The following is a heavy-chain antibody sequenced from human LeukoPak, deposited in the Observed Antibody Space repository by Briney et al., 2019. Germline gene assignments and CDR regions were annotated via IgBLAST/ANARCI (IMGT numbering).Heavy chain of an antibody. CDR3: ARDIYSSSWYYFDF. CDR1: GLTFNNYA. CDR2: ISLDGSNK. J-gene: IGHJ4*02. D-gene: IGHD6-13*01. V-gene: IGHV3-30-3*01. Sequence: PGSSLRLSCAASGLTFNNYAMHWVRQAPGKGLEWVAVISLDGSNKDYADSVKGRFSISRDNSKNTLYLQMNSLRAEDTAVYYCARDIYSSSWYYFDFWGQGTLVTVSS.